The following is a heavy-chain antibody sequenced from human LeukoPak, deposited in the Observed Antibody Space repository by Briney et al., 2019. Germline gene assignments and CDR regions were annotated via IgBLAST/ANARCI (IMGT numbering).Heavy chain of an antibody. J-gene: IGHJ4*02. CDR3: TTDIPFTSGGAIAY. Sequence: GGSLRLSCAASGFTYSSYGMHWVHQAPGKALEWVAFIQSDAIDKFYADSVRGRFTISRDNSKNTVYLQMNSLKTEDTAFYYCTTDIPFTSGGAIAYWGQGTLVTVSS. V-gene: IGHV3-30*02. CDR2: IQSDAIDK. CDR1: GFTYSSYG. D-gene: IGHD3-16*02.